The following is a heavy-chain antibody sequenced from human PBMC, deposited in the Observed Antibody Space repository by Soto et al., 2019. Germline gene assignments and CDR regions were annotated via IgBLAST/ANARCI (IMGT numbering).Heavy chain of an antibody. CDR1: GFTVSSNY. D-gene: IGHD2-15*01. J-gene: IGHJ4*02. CDR2: IYSGGST. V-gene: IGHV3-66*01. CDR3: AKDWVVQVYYFDY. Sequence: GGSLRLSCAASGFTVSSNYMSWVRQAPGKGLEWVSVIYSGGSTYYADSVKGRFTISRDNSKNTLYLQMNSLRAEDTAVYYCAKDWVVQVYYFDYWGRGTLVTVSS.